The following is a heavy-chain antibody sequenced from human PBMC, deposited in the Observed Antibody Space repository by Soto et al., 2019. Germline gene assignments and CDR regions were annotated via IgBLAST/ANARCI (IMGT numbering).Heavy chain of an antibody. D-gene: IGHD3-10*01. Sequence: GGSLRLSCAASGFTFSSYSMNWVRQAPGKGLEWVSSISSSSSYIYYADSVKGRFTISRDNAKNSLYLQMNSLRAEDTAVYYCARDSSGGAFDIWGQGTMVTVSS. CDR2: ISSSSSYI. CDR1: GFTFSSYS. J-gene: IGHJ3*02. CDR3: ARDSSGGAFDI. V-gene: IGHV3-21*01.